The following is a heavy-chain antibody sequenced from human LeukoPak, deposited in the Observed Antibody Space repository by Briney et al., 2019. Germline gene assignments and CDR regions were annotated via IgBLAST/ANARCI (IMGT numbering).Heavy chain of an antibody. V-gene: IGHV3-15*01. CDR2: IKSKTDGGTT. Sequence: PGGSLRLSCAASGFTFSNAWMSWVRQAPGKGLEWVGRIKSKTDGGTTDYAAPVKGRFTISRDDSKNTLYLQMNSLKTEDTAVYYCTTENTWAYDFWSEPIDYWGQGTLVTVSS. D-gene: IGHD3-3*01. J-gene: IGHJ4*02. CDR1: GFTFSNAW. CDR3: TTENTWAYDFWSEPIDY.